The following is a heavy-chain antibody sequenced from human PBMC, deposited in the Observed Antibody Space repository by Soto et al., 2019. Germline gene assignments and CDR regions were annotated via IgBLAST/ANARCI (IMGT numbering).Heavy chain of an antibody. Sequence: SETLSLTCTVSGGSISSYYWSWIRQPPGKGLEWIGYIYYSGSTNYNPSLKSRVTISVDTSKNQFSLKLSSVTAADTAVYYCARHTGDYYDYIWGTYLDYWGQGTLVTVSS. CDR3: ARHTGDYYDYIWGTYLDY. V-gene: IGHV4-59*08. J-gene: IGHJ4*02. D-gene: IGHD3-16*01. CDR1: GGSISSYY. CDR2: IYYSGST.